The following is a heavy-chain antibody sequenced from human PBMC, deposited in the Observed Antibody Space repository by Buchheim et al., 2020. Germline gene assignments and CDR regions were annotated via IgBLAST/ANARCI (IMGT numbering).Heavy chain of an antibody. D-gene: IGHD3-10*01. J-gene: IGHJ4*02. V-gene: IGHV4-34*01. CDR3: ARRGHYYGSGSYGEWDY. CDR2: INHSGST. Sequence: QVQLQQWGAGLLKPSETLSLTCAVYGGSFSGYYWSWIRQPPGKGLEWNGEINHSGSTNYNPSLKSRVTISVDTSKNQFSLKLSSVTAADTAVYYCARRGHYYGSGSYGEWDYWGQGTL. CDR1: GGSFSGYY.